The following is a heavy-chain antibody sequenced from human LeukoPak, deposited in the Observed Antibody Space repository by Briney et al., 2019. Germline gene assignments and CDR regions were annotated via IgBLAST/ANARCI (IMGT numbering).Heavy chain of an antibody. CDR3: ARGLEAAAGTADY. Sequence: SETLSLTCAVYGGSFSGYYWSWIRQPPGKGLEWIGEINHSGSTNYNPSLKSRVTISVDTSKNQFSLKLSSVTAADTAVYYCARGLEAAAGTADYWGQGTLVTVSS. V-gene: IGHV4-34*01. D-gene: IGHD6-13*01. CDR2: INHSGST. CDR1: GGSFSGYY. J-gene: IGHJ4*02.